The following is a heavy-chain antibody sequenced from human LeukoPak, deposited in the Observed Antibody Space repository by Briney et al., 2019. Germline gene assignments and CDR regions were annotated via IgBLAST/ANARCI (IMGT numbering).Heavy chain of an antibody. V-gene: IGHV3-53*01. CDR1: GLTVSSIY. CDR2: IYTVGST. D-gene: IGHD1-26*01. J-gene: IGHJ4*02. CDR3: ARDRSGPYYYFDY. Sequence: GGSLRLSCAASGLTVSSIYMSWVRQAPGKGLEWVSVIYTVGSTYYADSVKGRFTISRDNSKNTLYLEMNSLRAEDTAVYYCARDRSGPYYYFDYWGQGTLVTVSS.